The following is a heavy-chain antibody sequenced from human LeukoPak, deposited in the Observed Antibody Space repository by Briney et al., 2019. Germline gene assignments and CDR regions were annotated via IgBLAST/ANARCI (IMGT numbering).Heavy chain of an antibody. D-gene: IGHD3-22*01. CDR2: IIPILGIA. J-gene: IGHJ4*02. V-gene: IGHV1-69*04. CDR1: GGTFSSYA. CDR3: ARGDYYDSSGYYEGGGYYFDY. Sequence: ASVKVSCKASGGTFSSYAISWVRQAPGQGLEWMGRIIPILGIANYAQKFQGRVTITADKSTSTAYMELSSLRSEDTAVYYCARGDYYDSSGYYEGGGYYFDYWGQGTLVTVSS.